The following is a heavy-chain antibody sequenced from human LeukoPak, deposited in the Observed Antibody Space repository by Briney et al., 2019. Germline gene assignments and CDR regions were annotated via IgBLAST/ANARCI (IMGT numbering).Heavy chain of an antibody. J-gene: IGHJ4*02. CDR3: ARCAHYYDSSGDIKYYFDY. V-gene: IGHV1-69*05. D-gene: IGHD3-22*01. CDR1: GGSFSSYA. CDR2: SIPIFGTA. Sequence: SVKVSCKASGGSFSSYAISWVPQAPRQGLERMGRSIPIFGTANYAQKFQGRVTITTDESTSTAYMELSSLRSEDTAVYYCARCAHYYDSSGDIKYYFDYWGQGTLVTVSS.